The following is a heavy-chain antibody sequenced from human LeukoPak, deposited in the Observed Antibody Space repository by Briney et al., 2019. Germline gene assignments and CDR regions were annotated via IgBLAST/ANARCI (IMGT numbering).Heavy chain of an antibody. J-gene: IGHJ4*02. CDR2: IIPIFGTA. Sequence: SVKVSCKASGGTFSSYAISWVRQAPGQGLEWMGGIIPIFGTANYAQKFQGRVTITADESTSTAYMELSSLRSEDTAVYYCARDRNPPYYDTSGHYPHYFDYWGQGTLVTVPS. CDR1: GGTFSSYA. CDR3: ARDRNPPYYDTSGHYPHYFDY. D-gene: IGHD3-22*01. V-gene: IGHV1-69*13.